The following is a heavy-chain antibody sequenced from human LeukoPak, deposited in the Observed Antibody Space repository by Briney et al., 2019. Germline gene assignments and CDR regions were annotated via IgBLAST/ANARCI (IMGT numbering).Heavy chain of an antibody. CDR1: GFTFSSYA. CDR2: ISSNGGST. CDR3: ARDGYGGQLSFYYFDY. V-gene: IGHV3-64*01. J-gene: IGHJ4*02. D-gene: IGHD4-23*01. Sequence: GGSLRLSCAASGFTFSSYAMHWVRQAPGKGLEYVSAISSNGGSTYYANSVKGRFTISRDNSKNTLYLQMGSLRAEDMAVYYCARDGYGGQLSFYYFDYRGQGTLVTVSS.